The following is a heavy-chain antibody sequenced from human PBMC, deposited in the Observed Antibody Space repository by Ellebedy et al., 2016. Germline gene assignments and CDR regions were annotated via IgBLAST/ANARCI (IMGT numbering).Heavy chain of an antibody. Sequence: GESLKISXAASGFTFSTYWMTWIRQAPGKGLEWVASIKYDGSETKYVDSVKGRFTISRDNAKNSLDLQMHSLRVEDTAIYYCARGLGWGRFDPWGQGTLVTASS. CDR2: IKYDGSET. CDR3: ARGLGWGRFDP. CDR1: GFTFSTYW. V-gene: IGHV3-7*01. D-gene: IGHD3-16*01. J-gene: IGHJ5*02.